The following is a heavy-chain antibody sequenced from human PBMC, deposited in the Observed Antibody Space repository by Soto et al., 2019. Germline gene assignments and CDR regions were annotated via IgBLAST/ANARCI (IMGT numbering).Heavy chain of an antibody. CDR3: ARDSGVVVAATNYYYYGMDV. CDR2: IKQDGSEK. CDR1: GFTFSSYW. Sequence: EVQLVESGGGLVQPGGSLRLSCAVSGFTFSSYWMSWVRQAPGKGLEWVANIKQDGSEKYYVDSVKGRFTISRDNAKNSLYLQMNSLRAEDTAVYYCARDSGVVVAATNYYYYGMDVWGQGTTVTVSS. J-gene: IGHJ6*02. D-gene: IGHD2-15*01. V-gene: IGHV3-7*03.